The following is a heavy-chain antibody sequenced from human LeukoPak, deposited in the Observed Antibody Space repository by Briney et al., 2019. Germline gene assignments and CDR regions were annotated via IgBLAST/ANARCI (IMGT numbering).Heavy chain of an antibody. CDR1: GGSISNYY. V-gene: IGHV4-59*12. D-gene: IGHD2-2*01. J-gene: IGHJ3*02. CDR2: IYYSGST. Sequence: SETLSLTCTVSGGSISNYYWSWIRQPPGKGLEWIGYIYYSGSTKYNPSLKSRVTISVDTSKNQFSLKLRSVTAADTAVYCCAREGLSIVGVPAAMYAFDIWGQGTMVTVSS. CDR3: AREGLSIVGVPAAMYAFDI.